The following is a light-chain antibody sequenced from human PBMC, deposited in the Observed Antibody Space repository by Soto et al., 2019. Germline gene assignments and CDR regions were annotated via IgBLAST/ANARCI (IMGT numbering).Light chain of an antibody. CDR3: QQRSNWPPEGT. Sequence: EIVWTQSPATLSLSPGERATLSCRARQSVSSYLAWYQQKPGQAPRLLNYDASNRATGIPARFSGSGSGTDFTLTISSLEPEDFAVYYCQQRSNWPPEGTFGKGTKVEIK. CDR2: DAS. CDR1: QSVSSY. J-gene: IGKJ1*01. V-gene: IGKV3-11*01.